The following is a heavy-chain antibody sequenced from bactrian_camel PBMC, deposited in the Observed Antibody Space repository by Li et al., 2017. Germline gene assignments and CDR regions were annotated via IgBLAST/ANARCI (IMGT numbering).Heavy chain of an antibody. J-gene: IGHJ4*01. CDR2: LDPYDGVT. Sequence: HVQLVESGGGSVQAGGSLRPSCAASGYISRSYCMGWFREAPGKEREGVAGLDPYDGVTAYADSVKGRFTISKDGDKNILYLQMNSLKPEDTATYYCAAGHTAVVAGFPPNPGDYAYWGQGTQVTVS. CDR1: GYISRSYC. D-gene: IGHD1*01. CDR3: AAGHTAVVAGFPPNPGDYAY. V-gene: IGHV3S1*01.